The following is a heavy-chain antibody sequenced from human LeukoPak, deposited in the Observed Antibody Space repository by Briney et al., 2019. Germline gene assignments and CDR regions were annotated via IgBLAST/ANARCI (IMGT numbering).Heavy chain of an antibody. V-gene: IGHV4-59*01. Sequence: PSETLSLTCTVSGGSISSYYWSWIRQPPGKGLEWIGYIYYSGSTNYNPSLKSRVTISVDTSKNQFSLKLSSVTAADTAVYYCARDHDHYYYGSGSYYYYWGQGTLVTVSS. J-gene: IGHJ4*02. CDR3: ARDHDHYYYGSGSYYYY. D-gene: IGHD3-10*01. CDR1: GGSISSYY. CDR2: IYYSGST.